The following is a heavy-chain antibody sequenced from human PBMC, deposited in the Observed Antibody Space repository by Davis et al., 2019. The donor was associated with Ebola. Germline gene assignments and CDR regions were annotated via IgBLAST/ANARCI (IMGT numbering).Heavy chain of an antibody. Sequence: ASVRVSCKASGYTFTSYGISWVRQAPGQGLEWMGWISAYNGNTNYAQKLQGRVTMTTDTSTSTAYMELRSLRSDDTAVYYCARDQLLWFRELSYYYYGMDVWGQGTTVTVSS. CDR1: GYTFTSYG. CDR2: ISAYNGNT. CDR3: ARDQLLWFRELSYYYYGMDV. V-gene: IGHV1-18*01. D-gene: IGHD3-10*01. J-gene: IGHJ6*02.